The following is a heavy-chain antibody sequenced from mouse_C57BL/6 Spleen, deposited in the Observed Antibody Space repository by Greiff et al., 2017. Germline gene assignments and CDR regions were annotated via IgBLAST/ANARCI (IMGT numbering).Heavy chain of an antibody. V-gene: IGHV1-74*01. Sequence: VQLQQPGAELVKPGASVKVSCKASGYTFTSYWMHWVKQRPGQGLEWIGRIHPSDSDTNYNQKFKGKATLTVDKSSSTAYMQLSSLTSEDSAVYYCASQSSSITAVVATGYWGQGTTLTVSS. CDR1: GYTFTSYW. J-gene: IGHJ2*01. CDR2: IHPSDSDT. CDR3: ASQSSSITAVVATGY. D-gene: IGHD1-1*01.